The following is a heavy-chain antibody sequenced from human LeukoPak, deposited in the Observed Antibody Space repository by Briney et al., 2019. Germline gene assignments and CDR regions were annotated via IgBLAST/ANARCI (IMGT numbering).Heavy chain of an antibody. D-gene: IGHD1-26*01. J-gene: IGHJ4*02. CDR3: GRQGYTASYNFLDY. V-gene: IGHV4-4*07. CDR1: SGSINSYY. Sequence: PSETLSLTCTVSSGSINSYYWGRVRQPPGRGLEWIGRIYTTGATQYNPSLKSRVTMSVDTSTNQFSLNLRSMTAADTAVYYCGRQGYTASYNFLDYWSQGTLVAVS. CDR2: IYTTGAT.